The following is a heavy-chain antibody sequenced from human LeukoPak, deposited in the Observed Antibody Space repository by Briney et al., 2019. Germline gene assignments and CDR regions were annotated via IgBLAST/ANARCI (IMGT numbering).Heavy chain of an antibody. CDR1: GFTFSDYY. D-gene: IGHD2-2*01. CDR2: ISSSSYT. CDR3: ARARTYCSSTSCYLDAFDI. V-gene: IGHV3-11*06. Sequence: RGSLRLSCAASGFTFSDYYMSWIRQAPGKGLEWVSYISSSSYTNYADSVKGRFTISRDNAKNSLYLQMNSLRAEDTAVYYCARARTYCSSTSCYLDAFDIWGQGTMVTVSS. J-gene: IGHJ3*02.